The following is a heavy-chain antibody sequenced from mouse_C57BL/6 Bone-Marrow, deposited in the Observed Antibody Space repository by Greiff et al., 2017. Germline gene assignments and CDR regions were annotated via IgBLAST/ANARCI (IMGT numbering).Heavy chain of an antibody. CDR3: TTWSNPYYLDY. Sequence: VQLQQSGAELVRPGASVKLSCTASGFNIKDDYMHWVKQRPEQGLEWIGWIDPENGATEYASKFQGKATITADTSSNTAYLQLSSLTSEDTAVYYCTTWSNPYYLDYWGQGTTLTVSS. D-gene: IGHD2-5*01. CDR1: GFNIKDDY. CDR2: IDPENGAT. V-gene: IGHV14-4*01. J-gene: IGHJ2*01.